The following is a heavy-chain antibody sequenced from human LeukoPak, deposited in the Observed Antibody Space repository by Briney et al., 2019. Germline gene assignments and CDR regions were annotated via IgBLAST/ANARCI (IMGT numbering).Heavy chain of an antibody. V-gene: IGHV3-30*18. Sequence: GRSLRLSCAASGFTFSSYGMHWVRQAPGKGLEWVAVISYDGSNKYYADSVKGRFTISRDNSKNTLYLQMNSLRAEDTAVYYCAKAVTGYWYSDLWGRGTLVTVSS. CDR2: ISYDGSNK. CDR1: GFTFSSYG. J-gene: IGHJ2*01. CDR3: AKAVTGYWYSDL. D-gene: IGHD6-19*01.